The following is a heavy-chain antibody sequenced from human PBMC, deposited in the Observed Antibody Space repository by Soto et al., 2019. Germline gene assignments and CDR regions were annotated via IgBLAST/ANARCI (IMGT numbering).Heavy chain of an antibody. V-gene: IGHV1-69*04. CDR3: ARESSCISTSCYALDNWFDP. J-gene: IGHJ5*02. CDR1: GGTFSSYT. D-gene: IGHD2-2*01. CDR2: IIPILGIA. Sequence: ASVKVSCKASGGTFSSYTISWVRQAPGQGLEWMGRIIPILGIANYAQKFQGRVTITADKSTSTAYMELSSLRSEDTAVYYCARESSCISTSCYALDNWFDPWRQGTLVTVSS.